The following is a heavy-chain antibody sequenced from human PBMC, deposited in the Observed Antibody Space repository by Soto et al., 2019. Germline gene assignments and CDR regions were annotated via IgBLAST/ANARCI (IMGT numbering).Heavy chain of an antibody. CDR1: GGSISSGDYY. D-gene: IGHD6-6*01. J-gene: IGHJ4*02. CDR3: ARARSIAARYYFDY. Sequence: SETLSLTCTVSGGSISSGDYYWSWIRQPPGKGLEWIGYIYYSGSTYYNPSLKSRVTISVDTSKNQFSLKLSSVTAADTAVYYCARARSIAARYYFDYWGQGTLVTVSS. V-gene: IGHV4-30-4*01. CDR2: IYYSGST.